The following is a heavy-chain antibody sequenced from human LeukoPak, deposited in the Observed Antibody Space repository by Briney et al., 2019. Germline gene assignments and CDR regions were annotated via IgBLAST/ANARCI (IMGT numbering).Heavy chain of an antibody. CDR3: ARGHGDLVGATELDY. CDR1: GGSFSGYY. Sequence: PSETLSLTCAVYGGSFSGYYWSWIRQPPGKGLEWIGEINHSGSTNYNPSLKSRVTISVDTSKNQFSLKLSSVTAADTAVYYCARGHGDLVGATELDYWGQGTLVTVSS. V-gene: IGHV4-34*01. CDR2: INHSGST. D-gene: IGHD1-26*01. J-gene: IGHJ4*02.